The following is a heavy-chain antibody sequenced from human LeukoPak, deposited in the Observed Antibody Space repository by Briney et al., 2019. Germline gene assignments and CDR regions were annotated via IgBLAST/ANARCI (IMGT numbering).Heavy chain of an antibody. J-gene: IGHJ5*02. Sequence: ASVRVSCKVSGHSLAQLSMHWVRQALGKGPEWMGGFDPGDGERIYEQKFQGRVTMTEDTSTDTAYVKLSNLRSDDTAVYYCAAGPMSGYAPYNWLDPWGQGTLVTVSS. D-gene: IGHD5-12*01. V-gene: IGHV1-24*01. CDR2: FDPGDGER. CDR1: GHSLAQLS. CDR3: AAGPMSGYAPYNWLDP.